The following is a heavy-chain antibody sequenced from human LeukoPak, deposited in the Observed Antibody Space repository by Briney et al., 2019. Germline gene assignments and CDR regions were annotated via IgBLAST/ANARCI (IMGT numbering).Heavy chain of an antibody. CDR1: GYTFTSYG. CDR2: ISASNGNT. J-gene: IGHJ6*03. D-gene: IGHD4-23*01. V-gene: IGHV1-18*01. Sequence: ASVNVSCKASGYTFTSYGISWVRQAPGQGLEWMGWISASNGNTNYTQKLQGRVTMTTDTSTSTAYMELRSLRSDDTAVYYCARGATVVTLTGGPLTYYMDVWGKGTTVTVSS. CDR3: ARGATVVTLTGGPLTYYMDV.